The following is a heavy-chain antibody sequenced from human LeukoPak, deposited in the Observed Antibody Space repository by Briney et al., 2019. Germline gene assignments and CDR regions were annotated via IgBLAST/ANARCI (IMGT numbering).Heavy chain of an antibody. CDR2: IIPILGTA. V-gene: IGHV1-69*06. D-gene: IGHD3-16*01. CDR1: GGTFSSYA. CDR3: ARDSDLLGGYSPAFDI. J-gene: IGHJ3*02. Sequence: GASVKVSCKASGGTFSSYAISWVRQAPGQGLEWMGGIIPILGTANYAQKFQGRVTITADKSTSTAYMELSSLRSEDTAVYYCARDSDLLGGYSPAFDIWGQGTMVAVSS.